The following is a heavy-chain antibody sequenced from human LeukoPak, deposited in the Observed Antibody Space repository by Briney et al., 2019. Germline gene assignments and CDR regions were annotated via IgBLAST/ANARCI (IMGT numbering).Heavy chain of an antibody. CDR2: IIPIFGTA. D-gene: IGHD6-19*01. CDR3: AKIQITRYSSGWYGGFDY. V-gene: IGHV1-69*06. CDR1: GGTFSSYA. Sequence: GASVKVSCKASGGTFSSYAISWVRQAPGQGLEWMGGIIPIFGTANYAQKFQGRVTITADKSTSTAYMELSSLRAEDTALYYCAKIQITRYSSGWYGGFDYWGQGTLVTVSS. J-gene: IGHJ4*02.